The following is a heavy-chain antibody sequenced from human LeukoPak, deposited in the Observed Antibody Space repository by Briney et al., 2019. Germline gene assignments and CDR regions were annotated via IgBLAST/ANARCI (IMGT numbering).Heavy chain of an antibody. J-gene: IGHJ4*02. Sequence: SETLSLTCAVSGGSISSGGYSWSWIRQPPGKGLEWIGYIYHSGSTYYNPSLKSRVTLSVDRSKNQFSLKLSSVTAADTAVYYCARAHMTTEGRSYFDYWGQGTLVTVSS. CDR2: IYHSGST. CDR1: GGSISSGGYS. D-gene: IGHD4-17*01. V-gene: IGHV4-30-2*01. CDR3: ARAHMTTEGRSYFDY.